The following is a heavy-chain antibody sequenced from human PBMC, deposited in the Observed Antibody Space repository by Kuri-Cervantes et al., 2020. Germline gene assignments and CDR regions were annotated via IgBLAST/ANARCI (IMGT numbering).Heavy chain of an antibody. CDR3: ASRRFRFLEWLFDY. CDR2: ISGSGGST. CDR1: GFTFSNYA. V-gene: IGHV3-23*01. D-gene: IGHD3-3*01. J-gene: IGHJ4*02. Sequence: GESLKISCAASGFTFSNYAMSWVRQAPGKGLEWVSAISGSGGSTYYVDSVKGRFTISRDNSKNTLYLQMNSLRAEDTAVYHCASRRFRFLEWLFDYWGQGTLVTVSS.